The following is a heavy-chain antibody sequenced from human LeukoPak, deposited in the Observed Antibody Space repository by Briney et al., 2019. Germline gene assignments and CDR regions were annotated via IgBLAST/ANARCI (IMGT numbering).Heavy chain of an antibody. CDR2: IYYSGST. V-gene: IGHV4-59*04. CDR3: ASRYNWNDGGYDY. CDR1: GGSISSYY. Sequence: PSETLSLTCTVSGGSISSYYWSWIRQPPGKGLEWIGYIYYSGSTYYNPSLKSRVTISVDTSKNQFSLKLSSVTAADTAVYYCASRYNWNDGGYDYWGQGTLVTVSS. J-gene: IGHJ4*02. D-gene: IGHD1-20*01.